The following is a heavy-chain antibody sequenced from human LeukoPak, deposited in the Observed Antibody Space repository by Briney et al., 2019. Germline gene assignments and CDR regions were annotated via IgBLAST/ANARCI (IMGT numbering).Heavy chain of an antibody. CDR3: ARGTGTTAYFDY. D-gene: IGHD1-1*01. Sequence: PGGSLRLSCAASGFTVTSSYMSWVRQAPGKGLEWVSYISSSSSYTKYGDSVKGRFTISRDNAKNSLYLQVNSLRAEDTAVYYCARGTGTTAYFDYWGQGTLVTVSS. CDR1: GFTVTSSY. CDR2: ISSSSSYT. J-gene: IGHJ4*02. V-gene: IGHV3-11*06.